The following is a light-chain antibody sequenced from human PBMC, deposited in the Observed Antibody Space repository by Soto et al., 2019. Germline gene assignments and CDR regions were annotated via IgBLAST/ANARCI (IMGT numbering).Light chain of an antibody. CDR1: HSVSSTY. J-gene: IGKJ4*01. CDR3: QQRYVWLT. Sequence: EIVLTQSPGTLSLSPGERATLSCRASHSVSSTYLAWYQQNRGQAPRLLIYGASSRATGIPDRFSGSGSATDFTLTISSLEPEDFAVYYCQQRYVWLTFGGGTKVDI. V-gene: IGKV3D-20*02. CDR2: GAS.